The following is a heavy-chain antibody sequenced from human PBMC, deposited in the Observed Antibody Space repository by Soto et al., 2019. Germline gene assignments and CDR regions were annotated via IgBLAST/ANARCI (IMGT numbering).Heavy chain of an antibody. CDR3: ARGRGSIQLAGFDP. D-gene: IGHD5-18*01. Sequence: QVQLVQSGAEVKKPGSSVKVSCKASGGTFSSYAISWVRQAPGQGLEWMGGIIPIFGTANYAQKFQGRVTXXAXEXXSTAYMELSSLRSEDRAVYYCARGRGSIQLAGFDPWGQGALVTVSS. J-gene: IGHJ5*02. CDR1: GGTFSSYA. V-gene: IGHV1-69*12. CDR2: IIPIFGTA.